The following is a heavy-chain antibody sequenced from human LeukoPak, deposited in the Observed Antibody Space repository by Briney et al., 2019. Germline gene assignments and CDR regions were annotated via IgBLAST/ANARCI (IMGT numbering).Heavy chain of an antibody. V-gene: IGHV3-53*01. J-gene: IGHJ4*02. CDR3: ARDEGAAAGKGLDY. CDR2: IYSGGST. CDR1: GFTVSSNY. Sequence: GGSLRLSCAASGFTVSSNYMSWVRQAPGKGLEWVSGIYSGGSTYYADSVKGRFTISRDHSKNTLYLQMNSLRAEDTAVYYCARDEGAAAGKGLDYWGQGTLVSVSS. D-gene: IGHD6-13*01.